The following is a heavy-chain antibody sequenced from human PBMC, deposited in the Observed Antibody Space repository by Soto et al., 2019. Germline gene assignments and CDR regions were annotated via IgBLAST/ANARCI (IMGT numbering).Heavy chain of an antibody. CDR3: ARVGYYDSSGHRFDY. D-gene: IGHD3-22*01. Sequence: QVQLQESGPGRVKPSETLSLTCTVSGGSISSYYWSWIRQPPGKGLEWIGYIYYSGSTNYNPSLKSRVTISVDTSKNQFSLKLSSVTAADTAVYYCARVGYYDSSGHRFDYWGQGTLVTVSS. CDR1: GGSISSYY. CDR2: IYYSGST. J-gene: IGHJ4*02. V-gene: IGHV4-59*01.